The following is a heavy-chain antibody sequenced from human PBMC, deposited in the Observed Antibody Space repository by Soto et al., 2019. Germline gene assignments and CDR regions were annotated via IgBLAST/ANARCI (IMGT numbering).Heavy chain of an antibody. J-gene: IGHJ1*01. CDR2: IKEDESEE. CDR3: AKEKGVTYSSGWYAEYFQH. CDR1: GFTFSGYW. V-gene: IGHV3-7*01. D-gene: IGHD6-19*01. Sequence: GESLKISCAASGFTFSGYWMSWVRQSPGKGLEWVANIKEDESEEYYADSVKGRFTISRDNSKNTLYLQMNSLRAEDTAVYYCAKEKGVTYSSGWYAEYFQHWGQGTLVTVSS.